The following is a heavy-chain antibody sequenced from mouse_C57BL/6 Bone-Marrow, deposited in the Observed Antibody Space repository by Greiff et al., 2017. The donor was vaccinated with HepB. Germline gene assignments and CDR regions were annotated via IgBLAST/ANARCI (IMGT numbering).Heavy chain of an antibody. CDR2: IHPNSGST. CDR3: ARITTVVAEGAWFAY. D-gene: IGHD1-1*01. CDR1: GYTFTSYW. J-gene: IGHJ3*01. V-gene: IGHV1-64*01. Sequence: VQLQQPGAELVKPGASVKLSCKASGYTFTSYWMHWVKQRPGQGLEWIGMIHPNSGSTNYNEKFKSKATLTVDKSSSTAYMQLSSLTSEDSAVYYCARITTVVAEGAWFAYWGQGTLVTVSA.